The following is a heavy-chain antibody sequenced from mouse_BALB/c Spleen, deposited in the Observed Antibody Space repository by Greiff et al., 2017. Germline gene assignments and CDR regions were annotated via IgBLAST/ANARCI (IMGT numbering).Heavy chain of an antibody. CDR2: INPSTGYT. D-gene: IGHD2-3*01. CDR3: ARGDGYLDD. Sequence: VKLMESGAELAKPGASVKMSCKASGYTFTSYWMHWVKQRPGQGLEWIGYINPSTGYTEYNQKFKDKATLTADKSSSTAYMQLSSLTSEDSAVCYCARGDGYLDDWGQGTTLTVSS. J-gene: IGHJ2*01. CDR1: GYTFTSYW. V-gene: IGHV1-7*01.